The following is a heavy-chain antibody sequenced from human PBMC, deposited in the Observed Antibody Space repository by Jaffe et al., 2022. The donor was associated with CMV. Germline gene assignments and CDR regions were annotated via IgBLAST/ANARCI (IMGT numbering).Heavy chain of an antibody. D-gene: IGHD4-17*01. Sequence: EVQLVASGGGLVQPGGSLRLSCAASGFTVSSNYINWVRQAPGKGLEWVSVIYIDGSTYYADSVKGRFAISRDNIKNMLHLQMNSLRGEDTAVYYCARDLDYGGYDPRWGQGTLVTVSS. CDR3: ARDLDYGGYDPR. CDR2: IYIDGST. CDR1: GFTVSSNY. V-gene: IGHV3-66*01. J-gene: IGHJ4*02.